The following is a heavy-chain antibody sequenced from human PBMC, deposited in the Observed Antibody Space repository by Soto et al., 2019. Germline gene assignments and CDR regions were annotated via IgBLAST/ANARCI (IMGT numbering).Heavy chain of an antibody. J-gene: IGHJ6*02. CDR2: VSPYNGNT. V-gene: IGHV1-18*01. Sequence: AASVKVSCKVFGYTFSTYGLSWVRQAPGQGLEWMGWVSPYNGNTYYAPGLQGRVTMTTDTSTNTAYMSLRSLRSDDTAIYYCVRGGILEANRPYYYYGLDVWGPGTPVTVS. CDR3: VRGGILEANRPYYYYGLDV. CDR1: GYTFSTYG. D-gene: IGHD1-1*01.